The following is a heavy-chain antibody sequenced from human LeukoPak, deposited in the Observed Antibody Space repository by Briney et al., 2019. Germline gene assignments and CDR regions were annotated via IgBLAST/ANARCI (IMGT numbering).Heavy chain of an antibody. D-gene: IGHD4-23*01. Sequence: PSETLSLTCTVSGYSISSGYYWGWIRQPPGKGLEWIGSIYHSGSTYYNPSLKSRVTISVDTSKNQFSLKLSSVTAADTAVYYCARNYGGNSVADDAFDIWGQGTMVTVSS. J-gene: IGHJ3*02. CDR3: ARNYGGNSVADDAFDI. V-gene: IGHV4-38-2*02. CDR2: IYHSGST. CDR1: GYSISSGYY.